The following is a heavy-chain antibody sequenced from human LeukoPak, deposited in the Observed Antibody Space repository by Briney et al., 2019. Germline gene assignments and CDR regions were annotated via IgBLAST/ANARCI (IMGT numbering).Heavy chain of an antibody. V-gene: IGHV3-73*01. CDR3: VRRFSGSYYYGH. Sequence: GGSLRLSCAASGFTLSGSAMQWVRQAPGKGLEWVGRIRTKASNYATAYGAAVQGRFLISRADSKNMAFLQMNGLKTEDTAVYYCVRRFSGSYYYGHWGQGTLVTVSS. D-gene: IGHD1-26*01. CDR2: IRTKASNYAT. J-gene: IGHJ4*02. CDR1: GFTLSGSA.